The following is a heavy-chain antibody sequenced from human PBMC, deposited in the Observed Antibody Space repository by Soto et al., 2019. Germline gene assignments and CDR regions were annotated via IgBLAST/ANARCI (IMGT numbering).Heavy chain of an antibody. Sequence: SETLSLTCAVYGGSFSGYYWSWVRQPPGKGLEWIGEINHSGSTNYNPSLKSRVTISVDTSKNQFSLKLSSVTAADTAVYYCASGYCSGGSCYSNYWGQGTLVTVSS. V-gene: IGHV4-34*01. CDR3: ASGYCSGGSCYSNY. D-gene: IGHD2-15*01. J-gene: IGHJ4*02. CDR1: GGSFSGYY. CDR2: INHSGST.